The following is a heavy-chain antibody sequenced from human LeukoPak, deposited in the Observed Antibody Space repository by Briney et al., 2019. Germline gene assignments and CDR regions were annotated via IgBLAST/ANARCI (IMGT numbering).Heavy chain of an antibody. CDR1: GFTFSSYS. J-gene: IGHJ6*03. CDR3: ARRVFTYYYYVDV. V-gene: IGHV3-48*01. CDR2: ISSSSSTI. Sequence: PGGSLRLSCAASGFTFSSYSMNWVRQAPGKGLEWVSYISSSSSTIYYADSVKGRFTISRDNAKNSLYLQMNSLRAEDTAVYYCARRVFTYYYYVDVWGKGTTVTVSS.